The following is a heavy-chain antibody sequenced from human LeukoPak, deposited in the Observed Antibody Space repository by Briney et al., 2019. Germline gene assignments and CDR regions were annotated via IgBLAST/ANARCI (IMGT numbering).Heavy chain of an antibody. CDR3: ARATTYYDFWSGYYGPPEYFQH. V-gene: IGHV1-2*02. Sequence: ASVKVSCKASGYTFTSYYMHWVRQAPGQGLEWMGWINPNSGGTNYAQKFQGRVTMTRDTSISTAYMELSRLRSDDTAVYYCARATTYYDFWSGYYGPPEYFQHWGQGTLVTVSS. J-gene: IGHJ1*01. D-gene: IGHD3-3*01. CDR1: GYTFTSYY. CDR2: INPNSGGT.